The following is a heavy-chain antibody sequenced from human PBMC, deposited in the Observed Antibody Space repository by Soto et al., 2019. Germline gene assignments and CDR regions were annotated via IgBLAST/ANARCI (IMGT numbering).Heavy chain of an antibody. CDR3: ARSGAYCTSITCLFDSF. CDR2: ISAYNGNT. V-gene: IGHV1-18*01. Sequence: ASVKVSCKASGYTFTSYGISWVRQAPGQGLEWMGWISAYNGNTNYAQKLQGRVTLTTDTSTTTAHMELRNLRSDDTAVYYCARSGAYCTSITCLFDSFWGLGTRVTVSS. J-gene: IGHJ4*02. CDR1: GYTFTSYG. D-gene: IGHD2-8*01.